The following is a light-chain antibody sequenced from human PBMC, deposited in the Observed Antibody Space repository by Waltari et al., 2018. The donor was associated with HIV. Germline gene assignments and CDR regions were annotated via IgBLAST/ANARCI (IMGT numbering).Light chain of an antibody. J-gene: IGLJ3*02. CDR3: SSYAGSNNLGV. CDR2: EVR. V-gene: IGLV2-8*01. CDR1: SSDVGGYNY. Sequence: QSALTQPPSASGSPGQSVTISCTGTSSDVGGYNYVSWYQQHPGKAPKLMMYEVRKRPSGVPYRFSGSKSGNTASLTVSGLQAEDEADYYCSSYAGSNNLGVFGGGTKLTVL.